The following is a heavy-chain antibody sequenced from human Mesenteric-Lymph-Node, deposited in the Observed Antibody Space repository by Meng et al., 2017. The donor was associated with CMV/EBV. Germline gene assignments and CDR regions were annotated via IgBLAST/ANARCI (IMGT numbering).Heavy chain of an antibody. CDR3: ARDSSSSGWYSMYYYYGMDV. D-gene: IGHD6-19*01. V-gene: IGHV3-74*01. CDR2: INSDGSST. CDR1: GFTFSSYW. Sequence: GGSLRLSCAASGFTFSSYWMHWVRQAPGKGLVWVSRINSDGSSTSYADSVKGRFTISRDNAKNTLYLQMNSLRAEDTAVYYCARDSSSSGWYSMYYYYGMDVWGQGTTVTVSS. J-gene: IGHJ6*02.